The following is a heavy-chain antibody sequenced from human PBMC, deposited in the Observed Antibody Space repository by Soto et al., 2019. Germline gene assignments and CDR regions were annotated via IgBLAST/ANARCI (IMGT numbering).Heavy chain of an antibody. V-gene: IGHV3-23*01. D-gene: IGHD6-19*01. CDR3: AKGPPPPGWLVRRNRSERYYFDY. CDR1: GFTFSSYA. J-gene: IGHJ4*02. CDR2: ISGSGGST. Sequence: PGGSLRLSCAASGFTFSSYAMSWVRQATGKGLEWVSAISGSGGSTYYADSVKGRFTISRDNSKNTLYLQMNSLRAEDTAVYYCAKGPPPPGWLVRRNRSERYYFDYWGQGTLVTVSS.